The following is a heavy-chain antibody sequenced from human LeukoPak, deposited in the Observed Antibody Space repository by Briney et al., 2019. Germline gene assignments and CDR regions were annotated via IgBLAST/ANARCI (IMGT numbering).Heavy chain of an antibody. J-gene: IGHJ4*02. Sequence: SVKVSCKASGGTFSSYAISWVRQAPGQGLEWMGGIIPIFGTANYAQKSQGRVTITADESTSTAYMELSSLRSEDTAVYYCARDYYGSGSYYKPFDYWGQGTLVTVSS. CDR2: IIPIFGTA. CDR3: ARDYYGSGSYYKPFDY. D-gene: IGHD3-10*01. V-gene: IGHV1-69*01. CDR1: GGTFSSYA.